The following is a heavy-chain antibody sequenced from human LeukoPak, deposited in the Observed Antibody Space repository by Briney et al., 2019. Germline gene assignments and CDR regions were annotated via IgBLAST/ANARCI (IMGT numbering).Heavy chain of an antibody. J-gene: IGHJ6*02. V-gene: IGHV3-48*01. CDR2: ISTSSSTI. Sequence: GGSLRLSCAASGFTFSSYSMNWVRQAPGKGLEWISYISTSSSTIYYADSVKGRFTISRDNSKNTLYLLLTSLRAEDTAVYYCAKDLSPLYYYYGMDVWGQGTTVTVSS. CDR3: AKDLSPLYYYYGMDV. CDR1: GFTFSSYS. D-gene: IGHD2/OR15-2a*01.